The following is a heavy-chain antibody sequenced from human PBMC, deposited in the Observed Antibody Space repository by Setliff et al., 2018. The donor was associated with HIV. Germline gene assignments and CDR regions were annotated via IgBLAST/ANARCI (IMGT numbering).Heavy chain of an antibody. CDR3: AVHYYDSSGYDY. D-gene: IGHD3-22*01. CDR1: GFTFTSYW. V-gene: IGHV3-48*04. Sequence: PGGSLRLSCAASGFTFTSYWMIWVRQAPGKGLEWVSYISMSSHTSVIYYADSVKGRFTISRDNAKNSLYLQMNSLRAEDTAVYYCAVHYYDSSGYDYWGQGTLVTVSS. CDR2: ISMSSHTSVI. J-gene: IGHJ4*02.